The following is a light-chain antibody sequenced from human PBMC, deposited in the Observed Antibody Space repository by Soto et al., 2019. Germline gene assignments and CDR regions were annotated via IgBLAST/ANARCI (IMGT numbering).Light chain of an antibody. CDR1: QSVSSN. CDR2: GAS. Sequence: EIVMTQSTATLSVSPGERATLSCRASQSVSSNLAWYQQKPGQAPRLLIYGASTRATGIPARFSGSGSGTEFTLTISSLQSEDFAVYSCQQYNNWPRTFGKGTKV. CDR3: QQYNNWPRT. V-gene: IGKV3-15*01. J-gene: IGKJ1*01.